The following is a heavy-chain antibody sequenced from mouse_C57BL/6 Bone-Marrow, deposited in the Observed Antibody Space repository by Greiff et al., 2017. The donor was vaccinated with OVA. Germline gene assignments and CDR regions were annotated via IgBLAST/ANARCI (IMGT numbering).Heavy chain of an antibody. CDR2: IRSKSNNYAT. J-gene: IGHJ3*01. D-gene: IGHD3-2*02. CDR1: GFSFNTYA. CDR3: VRHQDSSGPFAY. V-gene: IGHV10-1*01. Sequence: VQLQQSGGGLVQPKGSLKLSCAASGFSFNTYAMNWVRQAPGKGLEWVARIRSKSNNYATYYADSVKDRFTISRDDSESMLYLQMKNLKTEDTAMYYCVRHQDSSGPFAYWGQGTLVTVSA.